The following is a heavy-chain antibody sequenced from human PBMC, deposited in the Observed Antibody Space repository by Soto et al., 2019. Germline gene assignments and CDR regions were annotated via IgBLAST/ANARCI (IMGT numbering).Heavy chain of an antibody. CDR3: TTDKDLSNDYQFHH. J-gene: IGHJ1*01. CDR1: GGSISSYY. V-gene: IGHV4-59*12. CDR2: IYYSGST. Sequence: PSETLSLTCTVSGGSISSYYWSWIRQPPGKGLEWIGYIYYSGSTNYNPSLKSRVTISVDTSNNQLSLKLSSVTAADTAVYYCTTDKDLSNDYQFHHWGQGTLVTVSS. D-gene: IGHD3-16*01.